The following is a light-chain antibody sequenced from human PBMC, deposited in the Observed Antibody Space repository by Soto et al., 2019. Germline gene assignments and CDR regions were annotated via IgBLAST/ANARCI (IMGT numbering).Light chain of an antibody. CDR3: QQTYTTPWT. Sequence: DIQMTQSPVSLSASVGDRVTITCRASQNVDSYLNWYQQRPGKAPKLLIHDASSLQSGVSSRYSGRGSGTDFALTINSLQPEDFATFYCQQTYTTPWTFGQGTKVEI. CDR2: DAS. CDR1: QNVDSY. V-gene: IGKV1-39*01. J-gene: IGKJ1*01.